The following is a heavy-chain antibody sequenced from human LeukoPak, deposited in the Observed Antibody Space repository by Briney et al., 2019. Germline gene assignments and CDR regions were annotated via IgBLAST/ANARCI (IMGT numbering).Heavy chain of an antibody. CDR1: GGSISNYY. J-gene: IGHJ6*03. V-gene: IGHV4-59*01. Sequence: SETLSLTCTVSGGSISNYYWSWIRQPPGKGLEWIGYIYYSGSTKYNPSLKSRVTISVDTSKNQFSLRLSPVTAADTAVYYCARDWGVSARPGYMDVWGKGTTVTVSS. CDR3: ARDWGVSARPGYMDV. D-gene: IGHD6-6*01. CDR2: IYYSGST.